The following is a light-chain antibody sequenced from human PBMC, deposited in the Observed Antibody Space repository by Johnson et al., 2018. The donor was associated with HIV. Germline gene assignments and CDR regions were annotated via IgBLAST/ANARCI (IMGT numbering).Light chain of an antibody. V-gene: IGLV1-51*01. CDR2: DTN. J-gene: IGLJ1*01. Sequence: QSVLTQPPSVSAAPGQKVTISCSGSSSNIGKNYVSWYQHLPGTAPKLLIYDTNKRPSGIPDRFSGSKSGTSATLGITGLQTGDEADYYCGTWDSSLSAGVFGTGTKVTVL. CDR1: SSNIGKNY. CDR3: GTWDSSLSAGV.